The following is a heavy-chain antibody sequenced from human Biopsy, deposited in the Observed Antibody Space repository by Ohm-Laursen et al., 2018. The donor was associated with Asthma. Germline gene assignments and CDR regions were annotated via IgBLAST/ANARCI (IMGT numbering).Heavy chain of an antibody. V-gene: IGHV3-53*01. CDR3: ARGDSSNWSHYYFDD. CDR1: GFAVSRDH. J-gene: IGHJ4*02. CDR2: IYSGGTS. Sequence: SLRLSCAASGFAVSRDHMFWVRQAPGKGLEWVSVIYSGGTSNTADSVRGRFTISRDYSKNMLYLQMHSLRAEDTAVYYCARGDSSNWSHYYFDDWGQGTPVTVSS. D-gene: IGHD3-22*01.